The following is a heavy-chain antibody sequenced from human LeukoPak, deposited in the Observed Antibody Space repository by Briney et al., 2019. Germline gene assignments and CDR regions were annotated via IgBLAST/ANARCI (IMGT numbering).Heavy chain of an antibody. Sequence: PGGSLRLSCAASGFTFSDHYMDWVRQAPGKGLEWVGRTRNKANSYTTEYAASVKGRFTISRDDSKNSLYLQMNSLKTEDTAVYYCTTHTGRPRDFDYWGQGTLVTVSS. V-gene: IGHV3-72*01. J-gene: IGHJ4*02. CDR2: TRNKANSYTT. D-gene: IGHD1-1*01. CDR1: GFTFSDHY. CDR3: TTHTGRPRDFDY.